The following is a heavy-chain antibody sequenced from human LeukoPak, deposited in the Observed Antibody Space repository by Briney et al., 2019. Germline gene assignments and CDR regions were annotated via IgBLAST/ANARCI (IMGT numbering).Heavy chain of an antibody. Sequence: GGSLRLSCTASGFTFGDYAMSWVRQAPGKGLEWVGFIRSKAYGGTTEYAASVKGRFTISRDDSKGIAHLQMNSLKTEDTAVYYCTRGPADFDYWSQGTLVTVSS. J-gene: IGHJ4*02. CDR2: IRSKAYGGTT. CDR1: GFTFGDYA. V-gene: IGHV3-49*04. CDR3: TRGPADFDY.